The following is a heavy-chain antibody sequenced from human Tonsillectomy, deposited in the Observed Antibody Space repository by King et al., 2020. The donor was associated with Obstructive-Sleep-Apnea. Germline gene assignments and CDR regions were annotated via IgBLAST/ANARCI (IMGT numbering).Heavy chain of an antibody. CDR1: GFTFSSYA. J-gene: IGHJ4*02. Sequence: VQLVESGGGVVQPGRSLRLSCAASGFTFSSYAMHWVRQAPGKGLEWVAVISYDGTKKYYADSVKGRFTISRDNSKNTLYLQMNSLRTEDTAVYYCARDLSGKVAAAGIAYWGQGTLVTVSS. CDR2: ISYDGTKK. CDR3: ARDLSGKVAAAGIAY. D-gene: IGHD6-13*01. V-gene: IGHV3-30*04.